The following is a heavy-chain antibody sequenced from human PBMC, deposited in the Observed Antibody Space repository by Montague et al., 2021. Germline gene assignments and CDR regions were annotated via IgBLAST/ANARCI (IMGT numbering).Heavy chain of an antibody. D-gene: IGHD3-10*01. CDR3: AKIDYFVSGSYYKGFDP. CDR1: SGSIFHAH. CDR2: MFYGGAT. J-gene: IGHJ5*02. V-gene: IGHV4-59*08. Sequence: SETLSLTCTVSSGSIFHAHWSWVRQPPGKGLEWLGSMFYGGATSNNPSLKSRVTMSLDTSTNQFSLKLSFVTAADTAVYYCAKIDYFVSGSYYKGFDPWGQGILVTVSS.